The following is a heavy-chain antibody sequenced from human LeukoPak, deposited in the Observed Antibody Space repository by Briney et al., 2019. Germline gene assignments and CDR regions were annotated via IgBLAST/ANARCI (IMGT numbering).Heavy chain of an antibody. V-gene: IGHV4-34*01. CDR3: ARGVLEYYDFWSGYSPNAGSIDY. J-gene: IGHJ4*02. D-gene: IGHD3-3*01. Sequence: SETLSLTCAVYGGSFRGYYWSWIRQPPGKGLEWIGEVNHSGSTNYNPSLMSRVNISVDPFKNQFSLKLSSVTAADTAVYYCARGVLEYYDFWSGYSPNAGSIDYWGQGTLVTVSS. CDR2: VNHSGST. CDR1: GGSFRGYY.